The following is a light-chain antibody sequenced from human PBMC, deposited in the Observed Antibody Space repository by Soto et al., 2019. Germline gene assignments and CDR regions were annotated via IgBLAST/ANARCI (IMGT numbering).Light chain of an antibody. J-gene: IGKJ5*01. CDR1: QSVSTSY. V-gene: IGKV3-20*01. Sequence: EIVLTQSPGTLSLSPGERATLSCRASQSVSTSYLAWYQQKPGQAPRLLIYATSSRATGIPDRVSGSGSGTDFTLTISRLKPEDFAVYYCQQYGGSPLVTFGQGTRLEIK. CDR2: ATS. CDR3: QQYGGSPLVT.